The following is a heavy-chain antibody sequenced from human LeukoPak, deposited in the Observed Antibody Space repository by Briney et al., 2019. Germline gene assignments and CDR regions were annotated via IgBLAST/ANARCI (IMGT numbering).Heavy chain of an antibody. CDR1: GGSISRHY. V-gene: IGHV4-59*08. J-gene: IGHJ4*02. CDR2: ISYSGST. D-gene: IGHD5-18*01. CDR3: ARHVGPGYSYGFDH. Sequence: SETLSLTCTVSGGSISRHYWSWIRQAPGKGLEWIGYISYSGSTNYNPSLKSRVTISVDTSKNQFSLKLSSVTAADTAVFYCARHVGPGYSYGFDHWGQGTLVTVSS.